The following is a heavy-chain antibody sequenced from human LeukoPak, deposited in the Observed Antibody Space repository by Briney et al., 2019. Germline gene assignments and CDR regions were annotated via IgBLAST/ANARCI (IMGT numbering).Heavy chain of an antibody. D-gene: IGHD3-16*02. CDR1: GFTFSSYW. J-gene: IGHJ4*02. Sequence: GGSLRLSCAASGFTFSSYWMSWVRQAPGKGLEWVANIKQDGSEKYYVDSVKGRFTISRDNAKNSLYLQMNSLRAEDTAVYYCARVTLVGYDYVWGGYRYNAPLYFDYWGQGTLVTVSS. CDR3: ARVTLVGYDYVWGGYRYNAPLYFDY. CDR2: IKQDGSEK. V-gene: IGHV3-7*01.